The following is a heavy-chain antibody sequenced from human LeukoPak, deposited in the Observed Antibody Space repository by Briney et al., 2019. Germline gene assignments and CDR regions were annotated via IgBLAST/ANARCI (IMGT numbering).Heavy chain of an antibody. CDR1: DGSISSYY. CDR2: IYYSGST. J-gene: IGHJ5*02. Sequence: SETLSLTCTVSDGSISSYYWNWIRQPPGKGLEWIGYIYYSGSTNYNPSLKSRVTISVDTSKNQFSLKLSSVTAADTAVYYCASQGYSSSYNWFDPWGQGTLVTVSS. V-gene: IGHV4-59*01. D-gene: IGHD6-6*01. CDR3: ASQGYSSSYNWFDP.